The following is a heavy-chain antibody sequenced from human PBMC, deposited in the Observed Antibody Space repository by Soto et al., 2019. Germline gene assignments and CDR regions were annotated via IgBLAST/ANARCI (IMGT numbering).Heavy chain of an antibody. CDR3: ARVYELLHWFDP. J-gene: IGHJ5*02. D-gene: IGHD2-2*01. V-gene: IGHV4-61*01. Sequence: KTVSLTCIVSGGHLTSDNYYWTCIRQTPGKGLECIGYIYYSGSTNYKPSLKSRVTISVDTSKNQFSLTLSSVTAAATAVYYCARVYELLHWFDPWGQGALVTVSS. CDR1: GGHLTSDNYY. CDR2: IYYSGST.